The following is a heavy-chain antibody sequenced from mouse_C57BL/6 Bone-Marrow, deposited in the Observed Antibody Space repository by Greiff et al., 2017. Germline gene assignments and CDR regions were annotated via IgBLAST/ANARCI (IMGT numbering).Heavy chain of an antibody. Sequence: VQLQQSGPGLVQPSQSLSITCTVSGFSLTSYGVHWVRQSPGKGLEWLGVIWRGGSTDYNEAFMSRLSITKDTSKSHVFYKMNSLQADDAAIYYWALHSKGAVDYWGQGTSVTVSS. J-gene: IGHJ4*01. V-gene: IGHV2-5*01. D-gene: IGHD2-5*01. CDR1: GFSLTSYG. CDR3: ALHSKGAVDY. CDR2: IWRGGST.